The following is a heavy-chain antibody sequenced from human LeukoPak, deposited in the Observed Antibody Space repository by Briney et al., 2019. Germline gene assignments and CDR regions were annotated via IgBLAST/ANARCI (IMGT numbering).Heavy chain of an antibody. V-gene: IGHV4-59*01. CDR2: FSYSGSA. CDR1: GASITSYY. D-gene: IGHD5-18*01. CDR3: ARVVGYPELWLDAYYFDY. Sequence: SETLSLTCTVSGASITSYYWSWIRQPPGKGLEWIGFFSYSGSANYNPSLKSRVTISVDTSKNQFSLKLSSVTAADTAVYYCARVVGYPELWLDAYYFDYWGQGTLVTVSS. J-gene: IGHJ4*02.